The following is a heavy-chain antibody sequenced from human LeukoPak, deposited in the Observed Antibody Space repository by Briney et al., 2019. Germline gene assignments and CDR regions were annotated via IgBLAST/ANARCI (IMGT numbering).Heavy chain of an antibody. V-gene: IGHV2-5*02. CDR1: GCSLSTSGVG. CDR2: VYWGDDK. CDR3: AHTFRGAGYSSS. Sequence: SGASLVNPTQTLTQTCTFSGCSLSTSGVGVGWIRQPPGKALERLPLVYWGDDKRYSPPLKSRLTITTDTYKNQVVLTMTNMDPVDTATYYCAHTFRGAGYSSSWGQGTLVTVSS. D-gene: IGHD6-13*01. J-gene: IGHJ4*02.